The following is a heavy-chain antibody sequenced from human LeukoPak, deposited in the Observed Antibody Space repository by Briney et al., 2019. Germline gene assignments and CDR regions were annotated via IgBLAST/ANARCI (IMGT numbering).Heavy chain of an antibody. D-gene: IGHD1-1*01. CDR2: INPNSGGT. J-gene: IGHJ6*03. V-gene: IGHV1-2*06. Sequence: GASVKVSCKASGYTFTGYYMHWVRQAPGQGLEWMGRINPNSGGTNYAQKFQGRVTMTRDTSISTAYMELSRLRSDDTAVYYCARWQLARPYYYYYYMDVWGKGTTVTVSS. CDR1: GYTFTGYY. CDR3: ARWQLARPYYYYYYMDV.